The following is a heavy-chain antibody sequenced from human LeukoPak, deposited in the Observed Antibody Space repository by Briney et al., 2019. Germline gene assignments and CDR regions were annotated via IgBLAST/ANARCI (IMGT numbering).Heavy chain of an antibody. D-gene: IGHD6-6*01. CDR3: ARDSGQLVLDY. Sequence: GGSLRLSCAASGFTFSSYAMHWVRQAPGKGLEWVAVVSYDGSNKYYADSVKGRFTISRDNSKNTLYLQMNSLRAEDTAVYYCARDSGQLVLDYWGQGTLVTVSS. J-gene: IGHJ4*02. CDR2: VSYDGSNK. V-gene: IGHV3-30-3*01. CDR1: GFTFSSYA.